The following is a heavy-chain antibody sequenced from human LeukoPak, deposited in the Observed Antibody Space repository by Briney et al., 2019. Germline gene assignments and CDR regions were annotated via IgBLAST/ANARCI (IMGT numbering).Heavy chain of an antibody. Sequence: PGGSLRLSCAASGFTFLSYWMSWVRQTPGKGLEWVANIKLDGSEKYYVGSVKGRFTISRDNAKNSLYLQMNSLRAEDTAVYYCARFYGDYLDYWGQGTLVTVSS. CDR3: ARFYGDYLDY. CDR2: IKLDGSEK. CDR1: GFTFLSYW. J-gene: IGHJ4*02. V-gene: IGHV3-7*01. D-gene: IGHD4-17*01.